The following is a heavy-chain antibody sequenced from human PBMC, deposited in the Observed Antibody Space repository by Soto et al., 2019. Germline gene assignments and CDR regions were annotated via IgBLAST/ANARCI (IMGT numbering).Heavy chain of an antibody. J-gene: IGHJ4*02. V-gene: IGHV5-10-1*01. Sequence: GESLKISCKASGYSFTNYWITWMRQTPGKGLECMGMIDPSDSYSNYSPSFQGHVTMSVDKSISSAYLQFSSLKASDTAMYYCARHRDILSGYSAADNWGQGTKVTVSS. D-gene: IGHD3-9*01. CDR2: IDPSDSYS. CDR1: GYSFTNYW. CDR3: ARHRDILSGYSAADN.